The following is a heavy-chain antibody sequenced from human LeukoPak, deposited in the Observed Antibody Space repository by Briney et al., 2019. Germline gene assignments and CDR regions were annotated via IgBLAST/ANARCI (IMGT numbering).Heavy chain of an antibody. Sequence: ASVKVSCKASGYTFTSYDINWVRQATGQGLEWMGWMNPNSGNTGYAQKFQGRVTMTKNTSISTAYMELSSLRSEDTAVYYCASGIAVAYYYYYMDVWGKGTTVTVS. V-gene: IGHV1-8*01. CDR3: ASGIAVAYYYYYMDV. D-gene: IGHD6-19*01. CDR1: GYTFTSYD. CDR2: MNPNSGNT. J-gene: IGHJ6*03.